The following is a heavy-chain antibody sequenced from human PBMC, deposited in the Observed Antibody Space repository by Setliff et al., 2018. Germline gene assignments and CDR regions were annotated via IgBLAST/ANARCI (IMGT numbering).Heavy chain of an antibody. D-gene: IGHD6-19*01. V-gene: IGHV4-38-2*01. J-gene: IGHJ4*02. CDR2: IYHSGST. CDR3: ARVLSSGWEGDY. CDR1: GYSISTGYY. Sequence: ETLSLTCAVSGYSISTGYYWGWIRQPPGKGLEWIGSIYHSGSTYYNPSLKSRVTISVDTSKNQFSLRLSSVTAADTAVYYCARVLSSGWEGDYWGQGTLVTVSS.